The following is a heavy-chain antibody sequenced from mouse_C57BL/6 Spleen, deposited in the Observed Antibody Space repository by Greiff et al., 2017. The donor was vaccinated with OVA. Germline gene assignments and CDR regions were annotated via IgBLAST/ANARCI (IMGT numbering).Heavy chain of an antibody. CDR1: GYTFTSYW. D-gene: IGHD1-1*01. J-gene: IGHJ4*01. Sequence: QVQLQQPGAELVMPGASVKLSCKASGYTFTSYWMHWVKQRPGQGLEWIGEIDPSDSYTNYNQKFKGKSTLTVDKSSSTAYMQLSSLTSEDSAVYYCARGDYYGSHYAMDYWGQGTSVTVSS. CDR2: IDPSDSYT. CDR3: ARGDYYGSHYAMDY. V-gene: IGHV1-69*01.